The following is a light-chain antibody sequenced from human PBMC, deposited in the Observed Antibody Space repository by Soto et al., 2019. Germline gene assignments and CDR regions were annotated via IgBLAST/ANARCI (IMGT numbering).Light chain of an antibody. Sequence: EIVMTQSPATLSVSPGERATLSCRAGQNIHTNLAWYQQKPGQAPRLLFYGASTGATGLPARFSGSGSGTDFTLTISSLEPEDFAVYYCQQRSNWITFGQGTRLEIK. J-gene: IGKJ5*01. CDR3: QQRSNWIT. CDR1: QNIHTN. CDR2: GAS. V-gene: IGKV3-15*01.